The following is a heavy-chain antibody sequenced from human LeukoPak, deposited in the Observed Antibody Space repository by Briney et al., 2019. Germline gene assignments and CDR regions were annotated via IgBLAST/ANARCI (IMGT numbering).Heavy chain of an antibody. CDR3: ARDHRYAFDN. CDR1: GFNFIDYS. D-gene: IGHD5-12*01. CDR2: IGISSGNT. J-gene: IGHJ4*02. Sequence: GGSLRLSCAASGFNFIDYSMNWVRQAPGKGLEWISYIGISSGNTKYADSVKDRFTISRDKARNSLYLQMNSLRVEDTAVYYCARDHRYAFDNWGRGTLVTVSS. V-gene: IGHV3-48*01.